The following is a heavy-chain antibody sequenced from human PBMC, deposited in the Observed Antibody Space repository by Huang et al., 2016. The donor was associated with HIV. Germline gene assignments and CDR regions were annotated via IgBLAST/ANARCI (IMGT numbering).Heavy chain of an antibody. V-gene: IGHV1-18*04. CDR3: GGSSGYWSFDY. CDR2: ISTNNGDT. J-gene: IGHJ4*02. D-gene: IGHD3-22*01. CDR1: DYTFTSYG. Sequence: QVQLVQSGGEVKKPGASVKVSCKASDYTFTSYGISWVRQAPGQGLEWMGWISTNNGDTNYAQKFQGRFTMTTDTSTSTAYMELRSLRSDDTAVYYCGGSSGYWSFDYWGQGTLVTVSS.